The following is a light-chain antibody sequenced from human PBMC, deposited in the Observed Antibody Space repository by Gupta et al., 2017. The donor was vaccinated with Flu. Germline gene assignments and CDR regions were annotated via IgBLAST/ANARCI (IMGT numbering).Light chain of an antibody. CDR2: QDK. CDR1: ELGSEF. Sequence: AGDELGSEFPCWYQQKPGQSPVLVIYQDKKRPPGIPERFSGSNSGNIATLTISGAQAMDEADYFCQAWDTTSNCVFGGGTKLTVL. CDR3: QAWDTTSNCV. J-gene: IGLJ3*02. V-gene: IGLV3-1*01.